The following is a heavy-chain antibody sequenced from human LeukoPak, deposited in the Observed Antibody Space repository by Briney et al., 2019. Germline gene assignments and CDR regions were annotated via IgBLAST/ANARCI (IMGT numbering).Heavy chain of an antibody. CDR1: GFTVSSNY. V-gene: IGHV3-53*01. Sequence: PGGSLRLSCAASGFTVSSNYMSWVRQAPGKGLEWVSVIYSGGSTYYTDSVKGRFTISRDNSKNTLYLQMNSLRAEDTAVYYCAKDLDYRYYFDYWGQGTLVTVSS. D-gene: IGHD4-11*01. CDR2: IYSGGST. CDR3: AKDLDYRYYFDY. J-gene: IGHJ4*02.